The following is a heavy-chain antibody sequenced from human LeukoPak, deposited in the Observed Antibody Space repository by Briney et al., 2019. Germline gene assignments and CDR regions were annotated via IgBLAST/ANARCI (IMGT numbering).Heavy chain of an antibody. CDR1: GFTFSSYW. D-gene: IGHD4-17*01. CDR2: IKRDGSAK. CDR3: ARDRVRGDYGVDY. V-gene: IGHV3-7*04. Sequence: GGSLRLSCAASGFTFSSYWMTWVRRPPGKGLEWVANIKRDGSAKYYVDSVKGRFTLSRDNAKDVLYLHMNSLRVEDTAVYYCARDRVRGDYGVDYWGQGTLVTVAS. J-gene: IGHJ4*02.